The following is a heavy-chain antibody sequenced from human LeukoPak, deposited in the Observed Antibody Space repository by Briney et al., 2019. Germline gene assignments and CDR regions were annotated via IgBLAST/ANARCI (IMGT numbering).Heavy chain of an antibody. CDR3: ASEYYYDSSGTGDAFDI. CDR1: GGPISSYY. CDR2: IYYSGST. D-gene: IGHD3-22*01. J-gene: IGHJ3*02. Sequence: PSETLSLTCTVSGGPISSYYWSWLRQPPGKGLEWIGYIYYSGSTNYNPSLKSRVTISVDTSKNQSSLKLSSVTAADTAVYYCASEYYYDSSGTGDAFDIWGQGTMVTVSS. V-gene: IGHV4-59*01.